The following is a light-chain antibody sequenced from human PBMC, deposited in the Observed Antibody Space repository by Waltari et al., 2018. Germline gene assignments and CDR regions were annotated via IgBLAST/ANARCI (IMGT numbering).Light chain of an antibody. CDR2: EVR. J-gene: IGLJ3*02. CDR3: NSYTTSSTWV. V-gene: IGLV2-14*01. Sequence: QSALTQPASVSGSPGQSITIPCTGTSSDVGAYNYVPWYQHLPGKAPKLTISEVRNRPSGVSNRFSGPKSGNMASLTISGLQAEDEADYYCNSYTTSSTWVFGGGTKLTVL. CDR1: SSDVGAYNY.